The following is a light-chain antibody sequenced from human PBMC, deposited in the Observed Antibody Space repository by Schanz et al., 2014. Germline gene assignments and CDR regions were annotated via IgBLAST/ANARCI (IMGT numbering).Light chain of an antibody. CDR2: DVS. Sequence: QSALTQPASVSGSPGQSITITCTGTSSDIGNYNYVSWYQQHPGKAPQLMIYDVSNRPSGVSDRFSGSKSGNTASLTISGLQAEDEADYYCCSYAGSSTWVFGGGTKLTVL. CDR3: CSYAGSSTWV. CDR1: SSDIGNYNY. J-gene: IGLJ3*02. V-gene: IGLV2-23*02.